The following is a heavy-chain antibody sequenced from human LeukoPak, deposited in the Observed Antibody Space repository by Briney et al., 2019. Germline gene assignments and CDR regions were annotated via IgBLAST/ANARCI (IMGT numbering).Heavy chain of an antibody. D-gene: IGHD6-19*01. V-gene: IGHV3-30*03. J-gene: IGHJ6*03. CDR2: ISYDGSNK. CDR1: GFTFSSYG. Sequence: GGSLRLSCAASGFTFSSYGMHWVRQAPGKGLEWVAVISYDGSNKYYADSVKGRFTISRDNAKDSLYLQMNILRVEDTAVYYCATSLSGWGTYHYMDVWGKGTTVTISS. CDR3: ATSLSGWGTYHYMDV.